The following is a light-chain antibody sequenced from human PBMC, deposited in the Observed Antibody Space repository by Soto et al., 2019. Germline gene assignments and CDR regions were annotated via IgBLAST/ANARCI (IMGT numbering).Light chain of an antibody. Sequence: QSALTQPASVSGSPGQSITIACTGTSSDVGGYNYVSWYQQHPGKAPKLMIYDVSNRPSGVSNRFSRSKSGNTASLTISGLQAEDEAHYYCSSYTSSSTYVVFGGGTKLTVL. J-gene: IGLJ2*01. CDR2: DVS. CDR3: SSYTSSSTYVV. V-gene: IGLV2-14*01. CDR1: SSDVGGYNY.